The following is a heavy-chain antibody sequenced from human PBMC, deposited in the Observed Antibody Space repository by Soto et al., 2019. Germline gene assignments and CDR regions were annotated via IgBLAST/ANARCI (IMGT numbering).Heavy chain of an antibody. D-gene: IGHD2-2*01. CDR1: GGTFSSYA. CDR3: ARDEEIYCSSTSCYHHGDYYYGMDV. Sequence: GASVKVSCKASGGTFSSYAISWVRQAPGQGLEWMGGIIPIFGTANYAQKFQGRVTITADKSTSTAYMELSSLRSEDTAVYYCARDEEIYCSSTSCYHHGDYYYGMDVWGQGTTVTVSS. V-gene: IGHV1-69*06. J-gene: IGHJ6*02. CDR2: IIPIFGTA.